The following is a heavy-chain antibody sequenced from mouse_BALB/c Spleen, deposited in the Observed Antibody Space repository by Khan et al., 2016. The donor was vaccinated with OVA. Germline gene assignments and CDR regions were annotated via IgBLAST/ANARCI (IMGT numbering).Heavy chain of an antibody. CDR1: GYTFTNYW. V-gene: IGHV1-63*02. J-gene: IGHJ1*01. D-gene: IGHD3-1*01. CDR2: IYPGGDYT. Sequence: VQLQESGGEVLRPGTSVKISCKASGYTFTNYWLGWVKQRPGHGLEWIGDIYPGGDYTNYTEKFKGKATLTVDTSSSTANMELSSLTSEDSSVYFCARWASCFFDVWGAGTTVTVSS. CDR3: ARWASCFFDV.